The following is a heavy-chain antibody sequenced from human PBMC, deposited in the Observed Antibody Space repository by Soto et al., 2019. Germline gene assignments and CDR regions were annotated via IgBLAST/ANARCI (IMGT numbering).Heavy chain of an antibody. V-gene: IGHV4-34*01. CDR3: GRRGRGYSYGALDY. Sequence: SETLSLTCAVYGGSFSGYYWSWIRQPPGKGLEWIGEINHSGSTNYNPSLKSRVTISVDTSKNQFSLKLSSVTAADTAVYYCGRRGRGYSYGALDYWGQGTLVTVSS. D-gene: IGHD5-18*01. CDR1: GGSFSGYY. CDR2: INHSGST. J-gene: IGHJ4*02.